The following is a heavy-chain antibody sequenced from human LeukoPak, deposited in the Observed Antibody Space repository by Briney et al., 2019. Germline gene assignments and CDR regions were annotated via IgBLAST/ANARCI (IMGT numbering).Heavy chain of an antibody. CDR3: ARDTATAGIDY. V-gene: IGHV3-53*01. Sequence: GGSLRLSCAASGFTVSSNYMSWVRQAPGKGLEWVSVIYSGGSTDYADPVKGRFTISRDNSKNTLYLQMNSLRAEDTAVYYCARDTATAGIDYWGQGTLVTVSS. D-gene: IGHD6-13*01. CDR1: GFTVSSNY. CDR2: IYSGGST. J-gene: IGHJ4*02.